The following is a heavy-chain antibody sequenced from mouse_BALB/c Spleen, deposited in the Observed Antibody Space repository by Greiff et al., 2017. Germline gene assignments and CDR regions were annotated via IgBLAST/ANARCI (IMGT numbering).Heavy chain of an antibody. J-gene: IGHJ1*01. CDR3: NALITTGLFDV. Sequence: VQLQQSGAELVRSGASVKLSCTASGFNIKDYYMHWVKQRPEQGLEWIGWIDPENGDTEYAPKFQGKATMTADTSSNTAYLQLSSLTSEDTAVYYCNALITTGLFDVWGAGTTVTVSS. CDR1: GFNIKDYY. CDR2: IDPENGDT. D-gene: IGHD1-1*01. V-gene: IGHV14-4*02.